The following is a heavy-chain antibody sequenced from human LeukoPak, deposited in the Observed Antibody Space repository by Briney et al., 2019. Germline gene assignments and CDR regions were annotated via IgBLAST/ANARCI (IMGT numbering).Heavy chain of an antibody. CDR3: ARGVISPYTSGWYTGFDY. V-gene: IGHV4-34*01. J-gene: IGHJ4*02. Sequence: SETLSLTCAVYGGSFSGYYWSWIRQPPGKGLEWIGEINHSGSTNYNPSLKSRVTISVDTSKNQFSLKLSSVTAADTAVYYCARGVISPYTSGWYTGFDYWGQGTLVTVSS. CDR2: INHSGST. D-gene: IGHD6-19*01. CDR1: GGSFSGYY.